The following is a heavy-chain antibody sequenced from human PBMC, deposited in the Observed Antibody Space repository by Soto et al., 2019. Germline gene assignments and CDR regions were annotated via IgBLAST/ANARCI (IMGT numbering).Heavy chain of an antibody. CDR3: ARRGSGWSLVDY. J-gene: IGHJ4*02. CDR1: GYSFGSHW. V-gene: IGHV5-51*01. Sequence: GESLKISCKGSGYSFGSHWIAWVRQMPGKGLGWMGIIYPGDSETRYSPPFQGQATMSADKSISTAYLQWSSLKASDTAIYYCARRGSGWSLVDYWGQGTLVTVSS. D-gene: IGHD6-19*01. CDR2: IYPGDSET.